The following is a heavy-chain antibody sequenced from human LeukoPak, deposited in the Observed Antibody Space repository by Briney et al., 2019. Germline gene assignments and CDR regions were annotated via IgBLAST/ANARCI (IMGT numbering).Heavy chain of an antibody. J-gene: IGHJ6*03. CDR2: IKSKTDGGTT. CDR1: GFTFSNAW. Sequence: GGSLRLSCAASGFTFSNAWMSWVRQAPGKGLEWVGRIKSKTDGGTTDYAAPVKGRFTISRDDSKNTLYLQMNSLKTEDTVVYYCTTDVFEYYYDSSGYRDNMDVWGKGTTVTVSS. D-gene: IGHD3-22*01. V-gene: IGHV3-15*01. CDR3: TTDVFEYYYDSSGYRDNMDV.